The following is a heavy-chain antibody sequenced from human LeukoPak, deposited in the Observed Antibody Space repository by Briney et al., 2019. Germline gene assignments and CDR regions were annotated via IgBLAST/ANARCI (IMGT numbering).Heavy chain of an antibody. CDR2: INPSGGST. J-gene: IGHJ6*02. D-gene: IGHD5-24*01. CDR1: GYTFTSYY. V-gene: IGHV1-46*01. Sequence: ASVTVSCTASGYTFTSYYMHWVRQAPGQGLEWMGIINPSGGSTSYAQKFQGRVTMTRDTSTSTVYMELSSLRSEDTAVYYCARISPENGMDVWGQGTTVTVSS. CDR3: ARISPENGMDV.